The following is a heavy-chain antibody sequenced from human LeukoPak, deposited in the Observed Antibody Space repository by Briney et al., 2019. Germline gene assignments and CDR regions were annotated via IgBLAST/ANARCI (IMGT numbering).Heavy chain of an antibody. D-gene: IGHD6-19*01. CDR1: GYTFTDYG. Sequence: GASVKVSCKASGYTFTDYGISWVRQAPGQGLEWMGWISAYNGNTNYAQKVQGRVTMTTDTSTSTAYVVLRSLRSDDTAVYYCARVGWGSWFDPWGQGTLVTVSS. CDR3: ARVGWGSWFDP. CDR2: ISAYNGNT. J-gene: IGHJ5*02. V-gene: IGHV1-18*01.